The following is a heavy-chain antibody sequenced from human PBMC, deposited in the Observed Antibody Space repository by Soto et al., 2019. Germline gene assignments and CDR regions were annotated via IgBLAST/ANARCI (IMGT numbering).Heavy chain of an antibody. V-gene: IGHV1-18*01. CDR2: INTYTGDT. CDR3: ARDRRYDNVWGSYRSDV. Sequence: QVQLVQSGNEVKKPGASVKVSCKAYRYTFSTYGISWVRQAPGQGLEWMGWINTYTGDTNYAQHLQGRVSMTTDASSSTDLMELRSLRSDGTAVDYGARDRRYDNVWGSYRSDVLGQGTRVTVSS. D-gene: IGHD3-16*02. CDR1: RYTFSTYG. J-gene: IGHJ6*02.